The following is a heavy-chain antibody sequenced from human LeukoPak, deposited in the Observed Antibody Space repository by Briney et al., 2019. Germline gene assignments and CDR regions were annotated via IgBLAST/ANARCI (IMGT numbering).Heavy chain of an antibody. CDR2: ILYDGSNK. V-gene: IGHV3-30*04. D-gene: IGHD2-2*01. Sequence: GGSLRLSCAASGFTFSSYAMHWVRQAPGKGLEWVAVILYDGSNKYYADSVKGRFTISRDNSKNTLYLQMNSLRAEDTAVYYCARGGAIYCSSTSCFYYYYYGMDVWGQGTTVTVSS. CDR1: GFTFSSYA. CDR3: ARGGAIYCSSTSCFYYYYYGMDV. J-gene: IGHJ6*02.